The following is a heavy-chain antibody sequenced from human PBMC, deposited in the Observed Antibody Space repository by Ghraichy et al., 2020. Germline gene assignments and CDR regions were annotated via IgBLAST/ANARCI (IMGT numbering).Heavy chain of an antibody. V-gene: IGHV3-15*01. CDR3: TTEFDYYGGDAFDY. D-gene: IGHD4-23*01. CDR2: IKTKTDGGTT. J-gene: IGHJ4*02. Sequence: GESLNISCAASGFTFSNAWMSWVRQAPGKGLEWVGRIKTKTDGGTTDYAAPVKGRFTISRDDSKTTLYLQMNSLKTEDTAVYYCTTEFDYYGGDAFDYWGQGTLVTVSS. CDR1: GFTFSNAW.